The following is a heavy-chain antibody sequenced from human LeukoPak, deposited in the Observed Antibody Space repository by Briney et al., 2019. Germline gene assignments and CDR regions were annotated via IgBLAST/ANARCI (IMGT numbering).Heavy chain of an antibody. V-gene: IGHV4-39*01. Sequence: SETLSLTCTVSGGSISNNNYYWAWIRQPPGKGLECIGSIYYSGSPYYNPSLKSRVTISVDTSKNQFSLRLSSVTAADTAVYYCARGAYYFDYWGQGTLVTVSS. CDR2: IYYSGSP. CDR3: ARGAYYFDY. CDR1: GGSISNNNYY. J-gene: IGHJ4*02.